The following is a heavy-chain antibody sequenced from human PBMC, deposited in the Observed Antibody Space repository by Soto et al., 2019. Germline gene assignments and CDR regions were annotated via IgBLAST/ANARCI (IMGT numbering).Heavy chain of an antibody. CDR3: ARGAVAAAYYYDSSGYYFHHYYYGIDV. CDR2: ISSSSSTI. D-gene: IGHD3-22*01. Sequence: GGSLRLSRAASGFTFSSYSMNWVRQAPGKGLEWVPYISSSSSTIYYADSVKGRFTISRDNAKNSLYLQMNSLRDEDTAVYYCARGAVAAAYYYDSSGYYFHHYYYGIDVRGQGTTVSGSS. V-gene: IGHV3-48*02. CDR1: GFTFSSYS. J-gene: IGHJ6*01.